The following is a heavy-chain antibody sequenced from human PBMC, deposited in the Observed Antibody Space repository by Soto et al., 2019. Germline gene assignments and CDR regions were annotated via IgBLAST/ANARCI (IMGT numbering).Heavy chain of an antibody. D-gene: IGHD2-15*01. CDR3: ARGRTGLLRISYYYYGMDV. J-gene: IGHJ6*02. Sequence: QVQLVQSGAEVKKPGSSVKVSCKASGGTFSSYAISWVRQAPGQGLEWMGGIIPIFGTANYAQKFQGRVTMTADESTSTAYMELSSLRSEDTAVYYWARGRTGLLRISYYYYGMDVWGQGTTVTVSS. CDR1: GGTFSSYA. CDR2: IIPIFGTA. V-gene: IGHV1-69*01.